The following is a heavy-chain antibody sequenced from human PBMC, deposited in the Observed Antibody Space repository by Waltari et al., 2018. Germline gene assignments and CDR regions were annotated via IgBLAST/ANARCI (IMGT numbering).Heavy chain of an antibody. CDR2: ISSSGSTI. CDR1: GFTFSSYE. CDR3: ARIIGYCSGGSCYRTRYFDY. J-gene: IGHJ4*02. D-gene: IGHD2-15*01. Sequence: EVQLVESGGGLVQPGGSLRLSCAASGFTFSSYEMNWVRQAPGKGLEWVSYISSSGSTIYYADSVKGRFTISRDNAKNSLYLQMNSLRAEDTAVYYCARIIGYCSGGSCYRTRYFDYWGQGTLVTVSS. V-gene: IGHV3-48*03.